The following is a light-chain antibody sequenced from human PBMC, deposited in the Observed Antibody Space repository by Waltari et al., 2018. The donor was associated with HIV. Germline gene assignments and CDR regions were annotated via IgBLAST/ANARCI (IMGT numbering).Light chain of an antibody. CDR1: SANIGAGYA. CDR2: GNS. J-gene: IGLJ3*02. V-gene: IGLV1-40*01. CDR3: QSYDSSLSGPWV. Sequence: QSVLTQPPSVSGAPGQTVPIPRTGSSANIGAGYAVPWYQQLPGTAPKLLIYGNSNRPSGVPDRFSGSKSGTSASLAITGLQAEDEADYYCQSYDSSLSGPWVFGGGTKLTVL.